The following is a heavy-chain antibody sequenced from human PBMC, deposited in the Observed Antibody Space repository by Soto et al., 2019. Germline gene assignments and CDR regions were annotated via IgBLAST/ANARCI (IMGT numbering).Heavy chain of an antibody. V-gene: IGHV1-69*13. D-gene: IGHD1-26*01. CDR2: IIPIFGTA. J-gene: IGHJ4*02. CDR1: GGTFSGYA. CDR3: ASLIVGARSDY. Sequence: SVKVSCKASGGTFSGYAISWVRQAPGQGLEWMGGIIPIFGTANYAQKFQGRVTITADESTSTAYMELSSLRSEDTAVYYCASLIVGARSDYWGQGTLVTVSS.